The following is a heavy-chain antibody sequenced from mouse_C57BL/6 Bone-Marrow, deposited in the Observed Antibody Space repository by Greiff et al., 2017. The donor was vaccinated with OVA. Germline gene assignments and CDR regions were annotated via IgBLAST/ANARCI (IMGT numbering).Heavy chain of an antibody. Sequence: EVMLVESGAELVRPGASVKLSCTASGFNIKDDYMHWVKERPEQGLEWIGWIDPENGDTDYASKFQGKATITADTSSKTVYLHLSSLTSEDTAVYYCTTYRYWGQGTTLTVSS. J-gene: IGHJ2*01. CDR2: IDPENGDT. CDR3: TTYRY. V-gene: IGHV14-4*01. CDR1: GFNIKDDY.